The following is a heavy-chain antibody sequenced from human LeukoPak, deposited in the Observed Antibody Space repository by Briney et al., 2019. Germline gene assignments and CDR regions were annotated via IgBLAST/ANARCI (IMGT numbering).Heavy chain of an antibody. V-gene: IGHV1-18*01. Sequence: GASVKVSCTASGYTFTSYGISWVRQAPGQGLEWMGWISAYNGNTNYAQKFQGRVTMTTDASTSTAYMELRSLRSDDTAVYYCARGTPSGTYLYWGQGTLVTVSS. CDR1: GYTFTSYG. J-gene: IGHJ4*02. CDR3: ARGTPSGTYLY. D-gene: IGHD1-26*01. CDR2: ISAYNGNT.